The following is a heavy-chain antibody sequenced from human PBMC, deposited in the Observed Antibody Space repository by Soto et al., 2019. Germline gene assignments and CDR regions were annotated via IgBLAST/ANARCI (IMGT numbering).Heavy chain of an antibody. CDR1: GYTLTELS. V-gene: IGHV1-24*01. CDR3: ATVGTTVNTYYYGMDV. Sequence: ASVKVSCKVSGYTLTELSMHWVRQAPGKGLEWMGGFDPEDGETIYAQKFQGRVTMTEDTSTDTAYMELSSLRSEDTAVYYCATVGTTVNTYYYGMDVWGQGTTVTVSS. D-gene: IGHD4-4*01. J-gene: IGHJ6*02. CDR2: FDPEDGET.